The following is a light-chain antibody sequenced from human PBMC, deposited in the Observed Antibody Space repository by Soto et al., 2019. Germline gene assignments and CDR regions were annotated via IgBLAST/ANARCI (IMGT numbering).Light chain of an antibody. CDR3: QQYNKFSPT. J-gene: IGKJ1*01. Sequence: MTQSPATLSASVGDRVTITCRASQSISSWLAWYQHKPGRAPKLLIFDGARLESGVPSRFSGSGSGTEFTFTISSLQPEDFATCYCQQYNKFSPTFGQGTKVDIK. CDR1: QSISSW. V-gene: IGKV1-5*01. CDR2: DGA.